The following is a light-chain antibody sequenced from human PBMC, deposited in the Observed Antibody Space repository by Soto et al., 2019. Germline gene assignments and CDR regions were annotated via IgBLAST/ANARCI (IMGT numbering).Light chain of an antibody. J-gene: IGLJ1*01. CDR3: SSYTPNGFYV. V-gene: IGLV2-14*01. CDR1: SSDVGGHSY. CDR2: EVT. Sequence: QSALTQPASVSGSPGQAITISCTGASSDVGGHSYVSWYQHHPGKAPKLLIFEVTHRPSGLSSRFSGSRSGNTASLTISGLQAEDEADYYCSSYTPNGFYVFGTGTKLTVL.